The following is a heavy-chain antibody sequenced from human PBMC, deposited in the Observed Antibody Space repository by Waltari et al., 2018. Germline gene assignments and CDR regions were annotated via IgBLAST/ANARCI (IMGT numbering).Heavy chain of an antibody. CDR3: TTTAYCGSTTCDECYGMDV. Sequence: QLRLVQSVAEVKKPGSSLKVSCKAFEGRFSSYSINCMRQARGQGLEWLGEISPDCVTATDAKQIEDRLEMNADESMRTAYMEMSSLRSEDRAAYYCTTTAYCGSTTCDECYGMDVGGQGTTVTVSS. D-gene: IGHD2-2*01. CDR2: ISPDCVTA. J-gene: IGHJ6*02. CDR1: EGRFSSYS. V-gene: IGHV1-69*01.